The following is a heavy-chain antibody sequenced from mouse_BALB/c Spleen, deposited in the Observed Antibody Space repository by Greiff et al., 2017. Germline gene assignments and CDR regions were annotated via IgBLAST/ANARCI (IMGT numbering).Heavy chain of an antibody. CDR1: GFSLSRYS. J-gene: IGHJ4*01. V-gene: IGHV2-6-4*01. CDR3: ASMITTEYYYAMDY. Sequence: VKLVESGPGLVAPSQSLSITCTVSGFSLSRYSVHWVRQPPGKGLEWLGMIWGGGSTDYNSALKSRLSISKDNSKSQVFLKMNSLQTDDTAMYYCASMITTEYYYAMDYWGQGTSVTVSS. D-gene: IGHD2-4*01. CDR2: IWGGGST.